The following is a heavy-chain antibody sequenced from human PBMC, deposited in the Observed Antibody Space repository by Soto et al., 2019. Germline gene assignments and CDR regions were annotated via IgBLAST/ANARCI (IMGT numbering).Heavy chain of an antibody. CDR1: GFTFSSYE. Sequence: GGSLRLSCSASGFTFSSYEMNWVRQAPGKGLEWVSYISDSGRTIYYADSVKGRFTVSRDDAQNSVYLQMDSLRAKDTAVYYCARDLLHYDFWSGYSAYFYYGMDVWGPGTTVTVSS. CDR3: ARDLLHYDFWSGYSAYFYYGMDV. V-gene: IGHV3-48*03. D-gene: IGHD3-3*01. J-gene: IGHJ6*02. CDR2: ISDSGRTI.